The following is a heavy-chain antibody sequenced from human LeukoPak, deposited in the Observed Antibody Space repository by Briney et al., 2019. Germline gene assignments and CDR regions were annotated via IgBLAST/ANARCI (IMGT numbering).Heavy chain of an antibody. CDR3: ASWAGGNEPVASFDY. V-gene: IGHV1-2*02. J-gene: IGHJ4*02. CDR2: INLYNGAT. CDR1: GYSFTAYY. Sequence: GASVKVSCKPTGYSFTAYYIFWMRRAPGQGLECMGWINLYNGATKYAQRFQSRVTMTRDTSISTAYMELSRLRSGDTATYYCASWAGGNEPVASFDYWGQGTLVTVSS. D-gene: IGHD1-14*01.